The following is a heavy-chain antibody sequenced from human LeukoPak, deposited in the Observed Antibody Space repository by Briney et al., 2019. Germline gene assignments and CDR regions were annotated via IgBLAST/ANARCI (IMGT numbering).Heavy chain of an antibody. V-gene: IGHV3-48*03. CDR2: ISSSGSTI. CDR3: AELGITTIGGV. CDR1: GFTFSSYE. J-gene: IGHJ6*04. Sequence: GGSLRLSCAASGFTFSSYEMNWVRQAPGKGLEWVSYISSSGSTIYYADSVKGRFTISRDNAKNSLYLQMSSQRAEDTAVYYCAELGITTIGGVWGKGTTVTISS. D-gene: IGHD3-10*02.